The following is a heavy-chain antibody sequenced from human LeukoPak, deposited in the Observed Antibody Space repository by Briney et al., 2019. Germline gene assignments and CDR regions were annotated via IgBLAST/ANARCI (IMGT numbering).Heavy chain of an antibody. J-gene: IGHJ4*02. Sequence: ASVKVSCKASGYTFTAYYMHWVRQAPGQGLEWMGRINPNSGGTNYAQKFQGRVTMTRDTSTSTAYMELSRLRSDDTAVYYCARLATRAYDSSGYYPYWGQGTLVTVSS. V-gene: IGHV1-2*06. CDR1: GYTFTAYY. CDR2: INPNSGGT. D-gene: IGHD3-22*01. CDR3: ARLATRAYDSSGYYPY.